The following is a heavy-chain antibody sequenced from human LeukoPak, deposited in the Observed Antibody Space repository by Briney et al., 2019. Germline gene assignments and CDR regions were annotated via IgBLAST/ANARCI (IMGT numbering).Heavy chain of an antibody. V-gene: IGHV5-51*01. CDR3: ARHRDGYNINYYGMDV. J-gene: IGHJ6*02. Sequence: GESLKISCKGSGYSFTTYWIGWVRQMPGQGLEWMGIIYPHDSDTRYSPSFQGQVTISVDKSISTAYLQWSSLKASDTAMYYCARHRDGYNINYYGMDVWGQGTTVTVSS. CDR1: GYSFTTYW. CDR2: IYPHDSDT. D-gene: IGHD5-24*01.